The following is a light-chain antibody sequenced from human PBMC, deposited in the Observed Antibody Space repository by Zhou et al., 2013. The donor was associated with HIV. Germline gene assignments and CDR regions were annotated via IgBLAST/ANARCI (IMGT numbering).Light chain of an antibody. J-gene: IGKJ1*01. CDR1: QSVRSD. V-gene: IGKV3-15*01. CDR3: QQYNNWAGT. CDR2: GAS. Sequence: EIVMTQSPATLSVSPGERAILSCRASQSVRSDLAWYQHKPGQAPRLLIYGASNRVASTPARFIGSGSGTEFTLTISSMQSEDFAVYYCQQYNNWAGTFGQGTKVE.